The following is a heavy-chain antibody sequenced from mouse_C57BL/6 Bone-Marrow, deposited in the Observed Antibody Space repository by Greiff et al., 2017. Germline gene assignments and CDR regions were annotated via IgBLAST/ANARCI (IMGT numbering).Heavy chain of an antibody. J-gene: IGHJ3*01. CDR1: GYAFSSYW. D-gene: IGHD1-1*01. CDR3: ARLVSVVTVAY. CDR2: IYPGDGDT. Sequence: QVQLKQSGAELVKPGASVKISCKASGYAFSSYWMHWVKQRPGKGLEWIGQIYPGDGDTNYNGKFKGKATLTADKSSSTACMQLSSLTSEDSAVYVCARLVSVVTVAYLGQGTLVTVSA. V-gene: IGHV1-80*01.